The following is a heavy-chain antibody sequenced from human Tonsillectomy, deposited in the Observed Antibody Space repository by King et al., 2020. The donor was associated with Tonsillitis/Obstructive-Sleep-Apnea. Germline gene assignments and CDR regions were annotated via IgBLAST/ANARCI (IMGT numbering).Heavy chain of an antibody. CDR1: GYTFTIYA. D-gene: IGHD2-15*01. CDR3: ARRYCSGGRCNYDAFDI. V-gene: IGHV7-4-1*02. CDR2: ISTNTGNP. Sequence: QLVQSGSELKNPGASVKVSCKASGYTFTIYAMNWVRQAPGQGLEWMGWISTNTGNPTYAQDFTGRFVFSLDTSVSTAYLQISSLKAEDTAVYYCARRYCSGGRCNYDAFDIWGQGTMVTVSS. J-gene: IGHJ3*02.